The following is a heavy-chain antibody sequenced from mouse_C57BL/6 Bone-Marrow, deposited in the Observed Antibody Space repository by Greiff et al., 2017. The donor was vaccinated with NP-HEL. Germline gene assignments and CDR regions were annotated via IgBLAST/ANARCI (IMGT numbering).Heavy chain of an antibody. CDR1: GYSITSGYY. CDR3: ARITTVVGAY. D-gene: IGHD1-1*01. Sequence: EVQVVESGPGLVKPSQSLSLTCSVTGYSITSGYYWNWIRQFPGNKLEWMGYISYDGSNNYNPSLKNRISITRDTSKNQFFLKLNSVTTEDTATYYCARITTVVGAYWGQGTLVTVSA. V-gene: IGHV3-6*01. J-gene: IGHJ3*01. CDR2: ISYDGSN.